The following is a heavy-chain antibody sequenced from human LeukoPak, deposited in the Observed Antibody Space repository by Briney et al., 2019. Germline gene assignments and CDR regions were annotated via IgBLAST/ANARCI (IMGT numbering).Heavy chain of an antibody. CDR2: NSGSGSST. CDR3: AKVSWSVAPKYFDY. J-gene: IGHJ4*02. CDR1: GFTLNSHV. Sequence: PGDSLPHSCAASGFTLNSHVLSWPPHARGEGVEGGSNNSGSGSSTYYGDSVKGRLTISRDNSKNTLYLQMNSLRAEDTAVYYCAKVSWSVAPKYFDYWGQGTLVTVSS. D-gene: IGHD2-15*01. V-gene: IGHV3-23*01.